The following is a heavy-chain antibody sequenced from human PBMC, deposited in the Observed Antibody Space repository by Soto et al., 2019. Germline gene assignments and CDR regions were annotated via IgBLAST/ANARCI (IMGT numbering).Heavy chain of an antibody. V-gene: IGHV4-59*08. J-gene: IGHJ4*02. D-gene: IGHD3-16*02. CDR1: GGSISSYY. Sequence: SETLSLTCTVSGGSISSYYWSWIRQPPGKGLEWIGYIYYSGSTNYNPSLKSRVTISVDTSKNQFSLKLSSVTAADTAVYYCARHIFFGGVIDYCGQGTLVTVSS. CDR3: ARHIFFGGVIDY. CDR2: IYYSGST.